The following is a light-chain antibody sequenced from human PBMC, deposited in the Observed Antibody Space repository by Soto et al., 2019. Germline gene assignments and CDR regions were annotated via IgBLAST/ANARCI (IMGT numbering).Light chain of an antibody. Sequence: IVMTQYPATLSVSPGERATPSCRASQSVSSNLAWYQQKPGQAPRLLIYGASTRATGIPARFSGSGSGTEFTLTISSLQSEDFAVYYCQQYNNVPPITFGQGTLLEIK. J-gene: IGKJ5*01. CDR3: QQYNNVPPIT. CDR2: GAS. CDR1: QSVSSN. V-gene: IGKV3-15*01.